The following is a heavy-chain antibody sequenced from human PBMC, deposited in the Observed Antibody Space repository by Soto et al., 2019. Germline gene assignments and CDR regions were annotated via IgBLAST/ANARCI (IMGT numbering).Heavy chain of an antibody. V-gene: IGHV3-66*01. Sequence: GGSLRLSCAASGFTVTNHYMSWVRQAPGKGLEWVSLIYKNGSSDYADSVKGRFTISRDRSKKTLNLQMNSLRAEDTAMYYCAKDMDDRSGWYTLAKWGQGTLVTVSS. CDR3: AKDMDDRSGWYTLAK. CDR2: IYKNGSS. J-gene: IGHJ4*02. D-gene: IGHD6-19*01. CDR1: GFTVTNHY.